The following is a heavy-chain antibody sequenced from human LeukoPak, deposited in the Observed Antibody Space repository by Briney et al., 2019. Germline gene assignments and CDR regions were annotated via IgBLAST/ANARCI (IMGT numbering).Heavy chain of an antibody. V-gene: IGHV3-30*04. CDR3: ATGRLRSVWQWYFDL. CDR1: GLTFSRYS. Sequence: GGSLRLSCAVSGLTFSRYSMHWVRQTPGKGLEWLSVISTDGSEKYYADYVRGRFSISRDNSESTLNLQMDSLRAEDTAVYYCATGRLRSVWQWYFDLWGRGALVTVSS. CDR2: ISTDGSEK. J-gene: IGHJ2*01. D-gene: IGHD4-17*01.